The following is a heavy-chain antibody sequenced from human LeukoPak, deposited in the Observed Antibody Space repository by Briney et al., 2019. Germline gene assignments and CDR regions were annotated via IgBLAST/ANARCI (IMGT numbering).Heavy chain of an antibody. V-gene: IGHV3-23*01. CDR2: ISGSGGST. D-gene: IGHD1-26*01. J-gene: IGHJ1*01. CDR3: ANELSGSYTPFQH. CDR1: GFTFSSYA. Sequence: GGSLRLSCATSGFTFSSYAMSWVRQAPGKGLEWVSAISGSGGSTYYADSVKGRFTISRDNSKNTLYLQMNSLRAEDTAVYYCANELSGSYTPFQHWGQGTLVTVSS.